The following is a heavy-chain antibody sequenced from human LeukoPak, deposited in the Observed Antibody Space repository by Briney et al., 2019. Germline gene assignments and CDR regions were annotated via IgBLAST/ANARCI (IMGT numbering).Heavy chain of an antibody. CDR2: IYYSGST. CDR1: GGSISSGGYY. CDR3: ARGYCSSTSCKTGYDFMAFDI. D-gene: IGHD2-2*01. V-gene: IGHV4-31*03. Sequence: SETLSLTCTVSGGSISSGGYYWSWIRQHPGKGLEWIGYIYYSGSTYYNPSLKSRVTISVDTSKNQFSLKLSSVTAADTAVYYCARGYCSSTSCKTGYDFMAFDIWGQGTMVTVSS. J-gene: IGHJ3*02.